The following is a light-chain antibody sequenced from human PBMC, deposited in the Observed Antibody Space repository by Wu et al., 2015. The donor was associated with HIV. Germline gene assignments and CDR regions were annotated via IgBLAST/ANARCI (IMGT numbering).Light chain of an antibody. CDR1: QSVGSY. CDR2: DAS. CDR3: QQRSNWPPYS. Sequence: EIVLTQSPATLSLSPGERATLSCRASQSVGSYLAWYQQKPGQAPRLLIYDASNRATGIPARFSGSGSGTDFTLTISSLEPEDFASYYCQQRSNWPPYSFGQGTKLEIK. V-gene: IGKV3-11*01. J-gene: IGKJ2*03.